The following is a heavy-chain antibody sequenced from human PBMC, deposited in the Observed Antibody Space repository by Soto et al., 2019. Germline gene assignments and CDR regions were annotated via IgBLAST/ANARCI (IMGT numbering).Heavy chain of an antibody. CDR3: ATSIVVTGMDN. D-gene: IGHD2-15*01. J-gene: IGHJ4*02. CDR1: GFTFSSLA. V-gene: IGHV3-23*01. Sequence: GGSLRLSCAASGFTFSSLAMSWVRQAPGKGLEWVSAISGSGGSTYYADSVKGRFTISRDDSKTTLYLQMNSLKTEDTAVYYCATSIVVTGMDNWGQGSLVTVSS. CDR2: ISGSGGST.